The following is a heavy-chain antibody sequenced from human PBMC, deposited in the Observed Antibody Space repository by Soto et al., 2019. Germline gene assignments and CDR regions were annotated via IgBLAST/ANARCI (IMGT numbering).Heavy chain of an antibody. CDR2: ISAYNGNT. V-gene: IGHV1-18*01. CDR1: GYTFTSYG. D-gene: IGHD6-13*01. CDR3: ARAAGASIAAAGPLINDAFDI. Sequence: ASVKVSCKASGYTFTSYGISWVRQAPGQGLEWMGWISAYNGNTNYAQKLQGRVTMTTDTSTSTAYMELRSLRSDDTAVYYCARAAGASIAAAGPLINDAFDIWGQGTMVTVSS. J-gene: IGHJ3*02.